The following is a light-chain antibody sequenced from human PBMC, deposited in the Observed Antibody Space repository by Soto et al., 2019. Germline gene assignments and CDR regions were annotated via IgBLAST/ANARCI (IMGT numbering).Light chain of an antibody. CDR3: QQYNNWT. J-gene: IGKJ1*01. CDR2: GAS. V-gene: IGKV3-15*01. Sequence: EIVLTQSPATLSLSPGERATLSCRASQSVRRYLAWYQQKPGQAPRLLIYGASTRATGIPARFSGSGSGTEFTLTISSLQSEDFAVYYCQQYNNWTFGQGTKVDIK. CDR1: QSVRRY.